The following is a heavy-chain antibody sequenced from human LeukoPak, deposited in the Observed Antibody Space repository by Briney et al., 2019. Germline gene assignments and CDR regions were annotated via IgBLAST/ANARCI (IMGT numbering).Heavy chain of an antibody. J-gene: IGHJ4*02. D-gene: IGHD4-23*01. Sequence: SETLSLTCTVSGGSISRSSYYWGWIRQPPGKGLEWIGSIYYSGSTYYNPSLKSRVTISVDTSKNQFSLKLSSVTAADTAVYYCARHLGPKVVTLPYFDYWGQGTLVTVSS. CDR3: ARHLGPKVVTLPYFDY. V-gene: IGHV4-39*01. CDR1: GGSISRSSYY. CDR2: IYYSGST.